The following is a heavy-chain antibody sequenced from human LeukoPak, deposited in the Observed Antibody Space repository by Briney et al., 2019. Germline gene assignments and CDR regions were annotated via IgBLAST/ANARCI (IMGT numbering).Heavy chain of an antibody. V-gene: IGHV3-23*01. Sequence: GVSLRLSCAASGFTVSAYAMAWVRQAPGKGLEWVSAISGSGGSTYYADSVKGRFTISRDNSKNTLYLQMNSLKTEDTAVYYCTTGNWGPHWGQGTLVTVSS. D-gene: IGHD7-27*01. CDR1: GFTVSAYA. CDR3: TTGNWGPH. CDR2: ISGSGGST. J-gene: IGHJ4*02.